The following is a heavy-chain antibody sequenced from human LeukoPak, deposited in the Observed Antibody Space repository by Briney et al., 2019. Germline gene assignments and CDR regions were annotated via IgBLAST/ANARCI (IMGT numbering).Heavy chain of an antibody. D-gene: IGHD2-8*02. V-gene: IGHV4-38-2*02. CDR1: GYSISSGYY. J-gene: IGHJ4*02. CDR2: IYHSGGT. CDR3: ARDFAWWYYFDY. Sequence: PSETLSLTCTVSGYSISSGYYWGWIRQPPGKGLEWIGSIYHSGGTYYNPSLKSRVTISVDTSKNQFSLKLSSVTAADTAVYYCARDFAWWYYFDYWGQGTLVTVSS.